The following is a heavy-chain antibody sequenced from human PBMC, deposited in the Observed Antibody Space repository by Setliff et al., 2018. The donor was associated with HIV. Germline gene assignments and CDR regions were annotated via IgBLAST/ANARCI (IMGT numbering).Heavy chain of an antibody. CDR1: GFTFISYA. V-gene: IGHV3-23*01. D-gene: IGHD1-1*01. CDR2: ISGSGGST. J-gene: IGHJ4*02. Sequence: HPGGSLRLSCAASGFTFISYAMSWVRQAPGKGLEWVSAISGSGGSTYYADSVKGRFTISRDNSKNTLYLQLSGLRPGDTGVYYCASARIPTGGTSTSFDYWGQGTQVTVSS. CDR3: ASARIPTGGTSTSFDY.